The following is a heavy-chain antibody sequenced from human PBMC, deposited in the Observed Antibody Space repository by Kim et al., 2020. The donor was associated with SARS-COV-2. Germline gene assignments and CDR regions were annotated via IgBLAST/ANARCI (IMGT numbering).Heavy chain of an antibody. J-gene: IGHJ5*02. D-gene: IGHD6-13*01. Sequence: ASVKVSCKASGYTFTSYYMHWVRQAPGQGLEWMGIINPSGGSTSYAQKFQGRVTMTRDTSTSTVYMELSSLRSEDTAVYYCARTPGIAAAGTGWFDPWGQGTLVTVSS. CDR1: GYTFTSYY. CDR2: INPSGGST. CDR3: ARTPGIAAAGTGWFDP. V-gene: IGHV1-46*01.